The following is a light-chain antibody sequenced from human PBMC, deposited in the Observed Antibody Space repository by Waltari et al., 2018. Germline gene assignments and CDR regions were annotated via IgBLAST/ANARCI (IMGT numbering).Light chain of an antibody. Sequence: QSALTQPASVSGSPGQSITISCTGVSNDVGTDNLVAWYQQYPGKAPKLMIYEASKRPSGVSNRFSGSKSGNTASLTISGLQAEDEAEYFCCSYVGSSTSYVFGIGTKVTVL. J-gene: IGLJ1*01. V-gene: IGLV2-23*01. CDR2: EAS. CDR3: CSYVGSSTSYV. CDR1: SNDVGTDNL.